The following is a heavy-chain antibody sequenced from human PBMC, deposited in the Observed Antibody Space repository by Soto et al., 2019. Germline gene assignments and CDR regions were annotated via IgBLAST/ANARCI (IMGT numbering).Heavy chain of an antibody. CDR3: AKGVDAAAGMPFDY. D-gene: IGHD6-13*01. V-gene: IGHV3-43D*03. CDR1: GFTFDDYA. J-gene: IGHJ4*02. Sequence: GGSLRLSCAASGFTFDDYAMHWVRQAPGKGLEWVSLISWDGGSTYYADSVKGRFTISRDNSKNSLYLQMNSLRAEDTALYYCAKGVDAAAGMPFDYWGQGTLVTVSS. CDR2: ISWDGGST.